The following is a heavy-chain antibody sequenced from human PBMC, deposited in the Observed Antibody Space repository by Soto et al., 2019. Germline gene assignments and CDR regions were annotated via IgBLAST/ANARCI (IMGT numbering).Heavy chain of an antibody. CDR3: ARLPLTPLTGTYYYYYYMDV. V-gene: IGHV5-51*01. Sequence: GESLKISCKGSGYSFTSYWIGWVRQMPGKGLEWMGIIYPGDSDTRYSPSFQGQVTISADKSISTAYLQWSSLKASDTAMYYCARLPLTPLTGTYYYYYYMDVWGKGTTVTVSS. D-gene: IGHD1-20*01. J-gene: IGHJ6*03. CDR2: IYPGDSDT. CDR1: GYSFTSYW.